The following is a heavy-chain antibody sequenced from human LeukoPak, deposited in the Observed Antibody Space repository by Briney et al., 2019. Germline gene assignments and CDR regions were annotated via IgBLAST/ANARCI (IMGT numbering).Heavy chain of an antibody. V-gene: IGHV1-8*01. Sequence: ASVKVSCKASGYTFTSYDINWVRQATGQGLEWMGWMNPNSGNTGYVQKFQGRVTMTRNTSISTAYMELSSLRSEDTAVYYCASWELHKDVVFDYWGQGTLVTVSS. CDR2: MNPNSGNT. CDR3: ASWELHKDVVFDY. CDR1: GYTFTSYD. J-gene: IGHJ4*02. D-gene: IGHD1-26*01.